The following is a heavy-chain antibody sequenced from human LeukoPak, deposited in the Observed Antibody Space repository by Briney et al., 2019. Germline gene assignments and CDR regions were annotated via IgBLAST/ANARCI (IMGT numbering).Heavy chain of an antibody. Sequence: SETLSLTCTVSGGSISSYYWSWIRQPPGKGLEGIGYIYTSGSTNYNPSRKSRVTISVDTSKNQFSLKLSSVTAADTAVYYCARHARSGVDWFDPWGQGTLVTVSS. J-gene: IGHJ5*02. CDR2: IYTSGST. V-gene: IGHV4-4*09. CDR3: ARHARSGVDWFDP. CDR1: GGSISSYY. D-gene: IGHD3-10*01.